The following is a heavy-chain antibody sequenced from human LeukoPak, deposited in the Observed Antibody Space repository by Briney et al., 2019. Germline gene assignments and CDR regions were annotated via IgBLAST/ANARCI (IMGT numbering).Heavy chain of an antibody. J-gene: IGHJ3*02. CDR1: GFNFRSYS. V-gene: IGHV3-48*04. D-gene: IGHD1-7*01. CDR3: ARGGTGATRDDTFDI. Sequence: GGSLRLSCAASGFNFRSYSMNWVRQAPGKGLEWVSYISSSTINIYYADSVKGRFTISRDNAKNSLYLQMNSLRAEDTGVYFCARGGTGATRDDTFDIWGQGAMVTVSS. CDR2: ISSSTINI.